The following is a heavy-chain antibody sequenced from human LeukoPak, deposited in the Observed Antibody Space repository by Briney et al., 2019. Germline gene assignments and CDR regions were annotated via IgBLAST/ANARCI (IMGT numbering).Heavy chain of an antibody. V-gene: IGHV3-23*01. CDR3: AELGITMIGGV. J-gene: IGHJ6*04. Sequence: GGSLRLTCAASGFTFSTYAMSWVRQAPGKGLEWVSAISGSGGTIYYADSVKGRFTISRDNAKNSLYLQMNSLRAEDTAVYYCAELGITMIGGVWGKGTTVTISS. D-gene: IGHD3-10*02. CDR2: ISGSGGTI. CDR1: GFTFSTYA.